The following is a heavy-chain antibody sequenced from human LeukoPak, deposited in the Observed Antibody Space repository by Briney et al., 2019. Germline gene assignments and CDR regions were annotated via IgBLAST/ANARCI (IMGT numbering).Heavy chain of an antibody. V-gene: IGHV3-11*01. D-gene: IGHD4-23*01. CDR2: ISSSGSTI. Sequence: PGGSLRLSCAASGFTFSDYYVSWIRQAPGKGLEWVSYISSSGSTIYYADSVKGRFTISRDNAKNSLYLQMNSLRAEDTAVYYCAIELHLGSGGNSDYYYGMDVWGQGTTVTVSS. CDR1: GFTFSDYY. J-gene: IGHJ6*02. CDR3: AIELHLGSGGNSDYYYGMDV.